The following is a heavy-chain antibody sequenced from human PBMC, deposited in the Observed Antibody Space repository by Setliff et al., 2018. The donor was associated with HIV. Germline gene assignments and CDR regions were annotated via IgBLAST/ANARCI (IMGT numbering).Heavy chain of an antibody. J-gene: IGHJ6*03. D-gene: IGHD3-10*01. V-gene: IGHV4-59*01. CDR2: VYYTGST. Sequence: SETLSLTCSVSAFSMSSYYWSFIRQPPGKGLEWIGCVYYTGSTNYSPSLKSRVTISVDTSKNQFSLNLSSVTAADTAIYYCARIRGSTHYHYFYMDVWGKGTTVTVYS. CDR1: AFSMSSYY. CDR3: ARIRGSTHYHYFYMDV.